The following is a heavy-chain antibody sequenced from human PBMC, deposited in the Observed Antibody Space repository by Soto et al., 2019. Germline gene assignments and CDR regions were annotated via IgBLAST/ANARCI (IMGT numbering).Heavy chain of an antibody. J-gene: IGHJ4*02. V-gene: IGHV1-18*01. CDR3: ARENYGDYGY. CDR1: GYTFTTYG. CDR2: ISTYNANT. D-gene: IGHD4-17*01. Sequence: ASVKVSCKASGYTFTTYGISWVRQAPGQGLEWMGWISTYNANTNYVQKLQGRVTMTTDTSTSTAYMELRSLRSDDTAVYYCARENYGDYGYWGQGTLVTVSS.